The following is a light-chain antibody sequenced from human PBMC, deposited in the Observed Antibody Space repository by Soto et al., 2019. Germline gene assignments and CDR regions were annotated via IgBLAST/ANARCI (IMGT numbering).Light chain of an antibody. CDR2: GAS. CDR3: QHYGSSSWT. V-gene: IGKV3-20*01. J-gene: IGKJ1*01. CDR1: QSVSSSY. Sequence: EIVLTQSPGTLSVSPGERATLSCRASQSVSSSYLTWYQQKPGQAPRLLIYGASSRATGVPDRFSGSGSGTDFTLTISSLEPEDFAVYYCQHYGSSSWTFGQGTKVEIK.